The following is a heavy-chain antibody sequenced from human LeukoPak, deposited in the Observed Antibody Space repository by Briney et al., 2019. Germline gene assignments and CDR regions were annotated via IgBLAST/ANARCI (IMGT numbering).Heavy chain of an antibody. J-gene: IGHJ5*02. Sequence: GGSLRLSCAASGFTFRSYAMSWVRQAPGKGLEWVSAISGSGGSTYYADSVKGRFTISRDNSKNTLYLQMNSLRAEDTAVYYCAKDQGPYYNNWFDPWGQGTLVTVSS. CDR1: GFTFRSYA. D-gene: IGHD1-26*01. CDR2: ISGSGGST. V-gene: IGHV3-23*01. CDR3: AKDQGPYYNNWFDP.